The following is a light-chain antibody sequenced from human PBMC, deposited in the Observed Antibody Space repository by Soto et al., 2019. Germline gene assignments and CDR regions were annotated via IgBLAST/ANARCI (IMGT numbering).Light chain of an antibody. V-gene: IGLV2-11*01. J-gene: IGLJ1*01. CDR3: CSYAGRYTFYV. Sequence: QSALTQPRSVSGSPGQSVTISCTGTSSDVGGYDYVSWYQQHPGKAPKLMIYDVTKRPSGVPDRLSGSKSGNTASLTISGLQAEDEADYYCCSYAGRYTFYVFGTGTKVTAL. CDR1: SSDVGGYDY. CDR2: DVT.